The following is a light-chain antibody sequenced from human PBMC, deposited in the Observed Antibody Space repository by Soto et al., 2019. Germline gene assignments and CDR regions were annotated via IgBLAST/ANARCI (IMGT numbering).Light chain of an antibody. CDR2: DVN. V-gene: IGLV2-11*01. J-gene: IGLJ1*01. CDR3: CSFAGKYIFV. Sequence: QSALTQPRSVSGSPGQSVTISCTGTSSDVGGYDLVSWYQQYPGKVPKLIIYDVNKRPSGVPDRFSGSKSGNTASLTISGLQAEDEADFYCCSFAGKYIFVFGTGTKLTVL. CDR1: SSDVGGYDL.